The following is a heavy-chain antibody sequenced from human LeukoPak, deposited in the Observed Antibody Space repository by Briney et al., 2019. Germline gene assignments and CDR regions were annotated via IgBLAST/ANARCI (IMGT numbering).Heavy chain of an antibody. D-gene: IGHD4-17*01. V-gene: IGHV3-30*02. Sequence: QTGGSLRLSCAASGFTFSSYGMHWVRQAPGKGLEWVAFIRYDGSNKYYADSVKGRFTISRDNSKNTLYLQMNSLRAEDTAVYYCAKEGYGDYALDYWGQGTLVTVSS. CDR1: GFTFSSYG. CDR3: AKEGYGDYALDY. J-gene: IGHJ4*02. CDR2: IRYDGSNK.